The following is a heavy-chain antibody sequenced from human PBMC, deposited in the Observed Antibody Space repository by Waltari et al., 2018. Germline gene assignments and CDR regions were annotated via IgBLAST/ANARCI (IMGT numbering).Heavy chain of an antibody. Sequence: EVQLVESGGGLVQPGGSLRLSCAASGFTFSSYSMNWVRQAPGKGLEWVSYISSSSSTIYYADSVKGRFTISRDNAKNSLYLQMNSLRAEDTAVYYCARGRYVAAAGTFCYWGQGTLVTVSS. CDR1: GFTFSSYS. V-gene: IGHV3-48*04. CDR3: ARGRYVAAAGTFCY. D-gene: IGHD6-13*01. J-gene: IGHJ4*02. CDR2: ISSSSSTI.